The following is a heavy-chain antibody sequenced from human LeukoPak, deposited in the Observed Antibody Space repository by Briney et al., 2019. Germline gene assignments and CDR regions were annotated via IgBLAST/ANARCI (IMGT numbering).Heavy chain of an antibody. CDR1: GYTFTSYG. Sequence: ASVKVSCKASGYTFTSYGISWVRQAPGQGLEWMGWISAYNGNTNYAQKLQGRVTMTTDTSTSTAYMELRSLRSDDTAVYYCARALYQYCSSTSCPTAFDYWGQGTLVTTSS. V-gene: IGHV1-18*04. J-gene: IGHJ4*02. CDR2: ISAYNGNT. D-gene: IGHD2-2*01. CDR3: ARALYQYCSSTSCPTAFDY.